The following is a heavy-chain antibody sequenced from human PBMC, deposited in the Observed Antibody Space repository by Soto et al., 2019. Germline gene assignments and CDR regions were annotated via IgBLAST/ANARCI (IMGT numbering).Heavy chain of an antibody. CDR2: INGDGSRT. J-gene: IGHJ1*01. Sequence: EVQLVESGGGLVQPGVSLRLSCAASGFTFSTYWMHWVRQAPGKGLVWVSRINGDGSRTTYADSVKGRLTISRDNAKNTLYLQMNTLRVEDTAVYYCAGESSHDSSVAGDSWGQGTLVTVSS. CDR1: GFTFSTYW. D-gene: IGHD3-22*01. V-gene: IGHV3-74*01. CDR3: AGESSHDSSVAGDS.